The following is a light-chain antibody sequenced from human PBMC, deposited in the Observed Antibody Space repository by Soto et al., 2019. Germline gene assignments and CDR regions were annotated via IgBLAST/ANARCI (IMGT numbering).Light chain of an antibody. V-gene: IGKV3-15*01. Sequence: EIVMPHSPATLSVSPGERATLSCRASPSASSNLAWYQQEPGQAPRLLIYAASTRATGIPARFSGSGSGTEFTLTISSLQSEDFAVYYCQQYNNWPVTFGPATKVDIK. J-gene: IGKJ3*01. CDR1: PSASSN. CDR2: AAS. CDR3: QQYNNWPVT.